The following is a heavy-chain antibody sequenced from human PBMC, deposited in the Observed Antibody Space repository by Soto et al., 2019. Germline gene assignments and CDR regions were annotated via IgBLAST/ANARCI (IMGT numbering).Heavy chain of an antibody. V-gene: IGHV3-23*01. D-gene: IGHD3-16*01. Sequence: EVQLLESGGGLVQPGGSLRLSCAASGFTFSSFAMTWVRQAPGKGLEWVSAISASGGSTYYADSVKGRFTVSRDNSKNTLYLQRSSLRAKDKAVYYFAKGLRGSQYCYCGMDVGGQWTTVTVTS. J-gene: IGHJ6*02. CDR1: GFTFSSFA. CDR2: ISASGGST. CDR3: AKGLRGSQYCYCGMDV.